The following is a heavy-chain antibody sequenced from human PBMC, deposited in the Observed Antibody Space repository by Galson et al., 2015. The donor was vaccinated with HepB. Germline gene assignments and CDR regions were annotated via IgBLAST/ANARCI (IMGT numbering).Heavy chain of an antibody. CDR3: AKDGYIVATQIYGMDV. CDR1: GFTFSRHT. D-gene: IGHD5-12*01. V-gene: IGHV3-48*04. J-gene: IGHJ6*02. CDR2: ISTNGATI. Sequence: SLRLSCAASGFTFSRHTMSWLRQTPGQGLQWVSYISTNGATIHYADSVKGRFTVARDNAKNTMFLQMNSLRAEDTAVYYCAKDGYIVATQIYGMDVWGQGTTVTVSS.